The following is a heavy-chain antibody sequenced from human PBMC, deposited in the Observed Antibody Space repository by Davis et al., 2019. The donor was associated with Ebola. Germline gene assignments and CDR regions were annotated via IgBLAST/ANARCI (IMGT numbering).Heavy chain of an antibody. V-gene: IGHV1-18*04. Sequence: AASVKVSCKASGYTFTSYGITWVRQAPGQGLEWMGWINPHNGNTNYAQNVQGRVTMTTDTSTSTAYMEVGSLRSDDTAVYYCATANRAISGYGGQGTLVTVSS. D-gene: IGHD2-2*02. J-gene: IGHJ4*02. CDR3: ATANRAISGY. CDR1: GYTFTSYG. CDR2: INPHNGNT.